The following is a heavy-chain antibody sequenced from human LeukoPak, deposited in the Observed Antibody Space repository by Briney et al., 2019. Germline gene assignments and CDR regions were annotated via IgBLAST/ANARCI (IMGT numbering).Heavy chain of an antibody. J-gene: IGHJ4*02. Sequence: PGGSLRLSCEASGLTFTKFWMSSVRQAPGKGLEWVATIQEDGKKENYVDSVRGRFTISRDNAKNSIYLQMNSRGVEGMAVYYCAKDIVGGGDDYWGQGTLVIVSS. CDR2: IQEDGKKE. CDR1: GLTFTKFW. CDR3: AKDIVGGGDDY. V-gene: IGHV3-7*01. D-gene: IGHD2-21*02.